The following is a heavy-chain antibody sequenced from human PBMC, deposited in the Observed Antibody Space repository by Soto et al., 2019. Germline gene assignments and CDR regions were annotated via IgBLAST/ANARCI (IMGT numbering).Heavy chain of an antibody. CDR1: DDSFRGADYY. CDR2: TYYNGDT. J-gene: IGHJ4*02. Sequence: SETLSLTCTVSDDSFRGADYYWSWIRQPLGKGPEWIGYTYYNGDTKYNPALKSRVTMSVDTSKNQFSLRLSSVTAADTAVYFCARGTGYIDGWRTFDFWGRGIMVTVYS. D-gene: IGHD6-19*01. CDR3: ARGTGYIDGWRTFDF. V-gene: IGHV4-61*08.